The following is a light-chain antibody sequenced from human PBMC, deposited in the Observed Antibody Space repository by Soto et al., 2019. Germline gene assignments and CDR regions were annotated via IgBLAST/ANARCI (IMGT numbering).Light chain of an antibody. CDR1: SSDAGGYNY. Sequence: QSVLNQPAYESGSPGQSITISCTGTSSDAGGYNYGSWYQQHPGKAPKVMIYDVSNRPSGVSNRFSGSKSGNTASLSISGLQAEDEADYYCSSYTSRSTYDFGTGTKVTVL. J-gene: IGLJ1*01. CDR2: DVS. CDR3: SSYTSRSTYD. V-gene: IGLV2-14*01.